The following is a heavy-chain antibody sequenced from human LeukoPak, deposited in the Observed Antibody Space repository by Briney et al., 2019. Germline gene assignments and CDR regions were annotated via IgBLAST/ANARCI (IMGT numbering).Heavy chain of an antibody. CDR1: GYTFTSYG. J-gene: IGHJ4*02. Sequence: ASVKVSCKASGYTFTSYGISWVRQAPGQGLEWMGWINPYNGNTKYAQKFQGRVTMTTDTSTNTAYMELRSLRSDDTAVYYCARLRFLEWLTYYFDYWGQGTLVTVSS. CDR3: ARLRFLEWLTYYFDY. CDR2: INPYNGNT. V-gene: IGHV1-18*01. D-gene: IGHD3-3*01.